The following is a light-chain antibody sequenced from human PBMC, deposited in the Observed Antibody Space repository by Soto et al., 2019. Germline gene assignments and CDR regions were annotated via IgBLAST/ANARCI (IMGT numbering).Light chain of an antibody. CDR3: AVWDASLSGVV. CDR2: GNN. J-gene: IGLJ3*02. V-gene: IGLV1-47*01. Sequence: QSVLTQPPSASGTPGQTVTISSSGSSSNIGSNYVFWYQHLPGTAPKLLIYGNNQRPSGVPDRFSGSRSGTSASLAISGLRPEDEADYYCAVWDASLSGVVFGGGTKVTVL. CDR1: SSNIGSNY.